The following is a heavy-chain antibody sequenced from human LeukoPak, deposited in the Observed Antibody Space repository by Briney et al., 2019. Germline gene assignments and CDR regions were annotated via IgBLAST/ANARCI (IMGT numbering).Heavy chain of an antibody. V-gene: IGHV3-48*03. Sequence: GGSLRLSCAVSGFTFSSYEMNWVRQAPGKGLEWASYISSSGTYIYYADSVKGRFTISRDNAKNSLYLQMNSLRAEDTGVYYCARGRGVVATTTQGDWGQGTLVTVSS. CDR3: ARGRGVVATTTQGD. D-gene: IGHD1-26*01. CDR1: GFTFSSYE. CDR2: ISSSGTYI. J-gene: IGHJ4*02.